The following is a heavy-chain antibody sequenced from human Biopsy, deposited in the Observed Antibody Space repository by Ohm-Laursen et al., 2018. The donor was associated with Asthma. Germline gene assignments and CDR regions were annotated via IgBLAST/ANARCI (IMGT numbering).Heavy chain of an antibody. J-gene: IGHJ4*02. V-gene: IGHV1-69*13. CDR3: ARKAGSCISRTCYSLDF. D-gene: IGHD2-2*01. CDR1: GGTFNTYG. CDR2: INSVFGTT. Sequence: EASVKVSCKSLGGTFNTYGIGWVRQAPGQGPEWMGGINSVFGTTTYPQKFQDRVTITADDSTSTVYMELSSLRSEDTAVYYCARKAGSCISRTCYSLDFWGQGTLVTVSS.